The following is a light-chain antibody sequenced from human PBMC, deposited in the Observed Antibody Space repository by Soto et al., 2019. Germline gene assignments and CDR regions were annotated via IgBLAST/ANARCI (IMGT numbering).Light chain of an antibody. CDR1: SSDVGGYKY. V-gene: IGLV2-14*01. CDR2: EIS. Sequence: QSALTQPASVSGSPGQSITISCTGTSSDVGGYKYVSWYQQHPGKAPKLLIYEISNRPSGVSDRFSASKSGNTASLTISGLQAEDEADYYCSSYTTRTTGVFGGGTKLTVL. CDR3: SSYTTRTTGV. J-gene: IGLJ3*02.